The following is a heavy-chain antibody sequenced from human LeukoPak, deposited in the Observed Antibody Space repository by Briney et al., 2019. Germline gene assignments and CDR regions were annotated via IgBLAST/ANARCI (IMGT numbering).Heavy chain of an antibody. CDR3: AKLYDILTNFDY. D-gene: IGHD3-9*01. V-gene: IGHV3-23*01. Sequence: GGSLRLSCAASGFTFSSYAMSWVRQAPGKGLEWVSAISGSGGSTYYADSMKGRFTISRDNSKNTLYLQMNSLRAEDTAVYYCAKLYDILTNFDYWGQGTLVTVSS. CDR1: GFTFSSYA. CDR2: ISGSGGST. J-gene: IGHJ4*02.